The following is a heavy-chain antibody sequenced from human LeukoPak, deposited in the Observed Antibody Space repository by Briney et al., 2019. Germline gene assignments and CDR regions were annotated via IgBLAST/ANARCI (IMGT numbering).Heavy chain of an antibody. CDR1: GYSISSGYY. D-gene: IGHD2-21*01. Sequence: SETLSLTCAVSGYSISSGYYWGWIRQPPGKGLEWIGSIYHSGSTYYNPSLKSRVTISVDTSKNQFSLKLSSVTAADTAVYYCARHYSLNWFDPWGPGTLVTVSS. V-gene: IGHV4-38-2*01. CDR3: ARHYSLNWFDP. CDR2: IYHSGST. J-gene: IGHJ5*02.